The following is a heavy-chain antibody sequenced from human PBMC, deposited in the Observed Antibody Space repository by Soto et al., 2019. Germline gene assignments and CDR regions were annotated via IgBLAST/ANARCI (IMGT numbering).Heavy chain of an antibody. CDR3: VMVDNYVTPTPQDV. Sequence: QVQLVQSGDEVKKPGASVKVSRKASGYIFVNYGIAWVRQAPGQGLEWMGWISPYTSNTHSATKVQGRLTMTTDTXXSTAYMDLGSLTSDDTAVYYCVMVDNYVTPTPQDVWGQGTTVTVSS. CDR1: GYIFVNYG. CDR2: ISPYTSNT. J-gene: IGHJ6*02. D-gene: IGHD3-16*01. V-gene: IGHV1-18*01.